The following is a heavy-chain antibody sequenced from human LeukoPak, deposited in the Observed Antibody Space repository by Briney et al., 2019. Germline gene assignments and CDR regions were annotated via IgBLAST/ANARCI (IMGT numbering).Heavy chain of an antibody. CDR1: GGSISSYY. D-gene: IGHD3-22*01. V-gene: IGHV4-59*01. CDR3: ARDRGDYYDSSGYSRFDY. Sequence: SETLSLTCTVSGGSISSYYWSRIRQPPGKGLEWIGYIYYSGSTNYNPSLKSRVTISVDTSKNQFSLKLSSVTAADTAVYYCARDRGDYYDSSGYSRFDYWGQGTLVTVSS. CDR2: IYYSGST. J-gene: IGHJ4*02.